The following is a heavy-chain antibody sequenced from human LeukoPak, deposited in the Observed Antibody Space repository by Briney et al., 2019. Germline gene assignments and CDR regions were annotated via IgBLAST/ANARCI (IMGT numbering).Heavy chain of an antibody. CDR1: GFTFKSYG. Sequence: GGSLRLSCAASGFTFKSYGMHWVRQAPGKGLEGVAVIWHDGKNKYYADSVKGRFSVSRDNSKNTMYLQMNSLRAEDTAVYYCAREHTTVTSLLDYWGQGTLVTVSS. CDR2: IWHDGKNK. V-gene: IGHV3-33*01. CDR3: AREHTTVTSLLDY. J-gene: IGHJ4*02. D-gene: IGHD4-17*01.